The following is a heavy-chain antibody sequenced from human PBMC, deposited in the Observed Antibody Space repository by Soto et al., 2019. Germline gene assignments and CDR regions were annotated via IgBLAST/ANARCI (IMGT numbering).Heavy chain of an antibody. Sequence: GGSLRLSCAASGFTFSSYSMNWVRQAPGKGLEWVSYIGSSSSTIYYADSVKGRFTISRDNAKNSLYLQMNSLRDEDTAVYYCARIQYCSSTSCPLGVWGQGTTVTVS. CDR1: GFTFSSYS. D-gene: IGHD2-2*01. CDR3: ARIQYCSSTSCPLGV. V-gene: IGHV3-48*02. CDR2: IGSSSSTI. J-gene: IGHJ6*02.